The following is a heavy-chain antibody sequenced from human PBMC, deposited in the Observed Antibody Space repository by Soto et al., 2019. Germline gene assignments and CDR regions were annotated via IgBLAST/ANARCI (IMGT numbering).Heavy chain of an antibody. CDR1: GAPITTTKW. J-gene: IGHJ4*01. D-gene: IGHD3-10*01. CDR3: ATATTSYTWGV. CDR2: LSRGAGR. Sequence: QVQLQESGPGLVKPSETLSLTCTVSGAPITTTKWWAWARRPPGKGLEWIGELSRGAGRSSNPSLECRFSRSRHKSHTPFSLKLTPVTAADTAIYDGATATTSYTWGVWGRGTEVTVSS. V-gene: IGHV4-4*02.